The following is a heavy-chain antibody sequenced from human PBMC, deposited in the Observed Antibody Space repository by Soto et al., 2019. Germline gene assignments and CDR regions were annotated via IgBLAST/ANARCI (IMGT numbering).Heavy chain of an antibody. D-gene: IGHD3-10*01. CDR3: AKDGGAYYYCMDV. CDR1: GFTFSSYG. V-gene: IGHV3-30*18. J-gene: IGHJ6*02. CDR2: ISYDGINK. Sequence: QVQLVESGGGVVQPGRSLRLSCAASGFTFSSYGMHWVRQAPGKGLEWVAVISYDGINKYYADSVKGRFTISRDNSNNTLYVQMNSLRAEDTVVYYCAKDGGAYYYCMDVWGHGTTVTVSS.